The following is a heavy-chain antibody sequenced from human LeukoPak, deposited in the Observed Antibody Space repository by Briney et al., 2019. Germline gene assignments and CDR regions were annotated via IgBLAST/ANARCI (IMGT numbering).Heavy chain of an antibody. J-gene: IGHJ3*02. Sequence: VASVKVSCKASGYTFSNYAMNWVRQAPGQGLEWMGWINFNTGNPTYAQGFTGRFVFSLDTSVSTPYLLISSLKAEDTAVYYCATSITMVQGGPYDAFDIWGQGTMVTVSS. D-gene: IGHD3-10*01. CDR2: INFNTGNP. V-gene: IGHV7-4-1*02. CDR3: ATSITMVQGGPYDAFDI. CDR1: GYTFSNYA.